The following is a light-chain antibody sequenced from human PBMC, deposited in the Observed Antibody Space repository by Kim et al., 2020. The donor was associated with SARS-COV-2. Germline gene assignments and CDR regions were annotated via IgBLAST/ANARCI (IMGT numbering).Light chain of an antibody. Sequence: PGKTARITCGGDDIGSKSVHWYQQKPGQAPVLVIYLENDRPSGIPERFSGSASGNTATLTVSRVEAGDEADYFCQVWDSATDHVVFGGGTKVTVL. V-gene: IGLV3-21*04. CDR1: DIGSKS. J-gene: IGLJ2*01. CDR2: LEN. CDR3: QVWDSATDHVV.